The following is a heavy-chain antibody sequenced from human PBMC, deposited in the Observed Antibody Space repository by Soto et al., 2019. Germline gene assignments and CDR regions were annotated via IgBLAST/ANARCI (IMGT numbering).Heavy chain of an antibody. CDR1: GYTFTSYY. V-gene: IGHV1-46*01. D-gene: IGHD5-18*01. CDR3: AREQTALVNGFYYFDY. CDR2: IIPIFGTA. Sequence: ASVKVSCKASGYTFTSYYMHWVRQAPGQGLEWMGGIIPIFGTANYAQKFQGRVTMTRDTSTSTVYLDLSSLRFEDTAVYYCAREQTALVNGFYYFDYWGQGTLVTVSS. J-gene: IGHJ4*02.